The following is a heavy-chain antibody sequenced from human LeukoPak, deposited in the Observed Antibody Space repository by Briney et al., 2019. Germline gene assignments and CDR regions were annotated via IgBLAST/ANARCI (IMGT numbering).Heavy chain of an antibody. V-gene: IGHV1-69*05. CDR3: ARGVGATPKAVYFDY. Sequence: ASVRVSCKASGGTFSSYAISWVRQAPGQGLEWMGGIIPIFGTANHAQKFQGRVTITTDESTSTAYMELSSLRSEDTAVYYCARGVGATPKAVYFDYWGQGTLVTVSS. D-gene: IGHD1-26*01. CDR2: IIPIFGTA. CDR1: GGTFSSYA. J-gene: IGHJ4*02.